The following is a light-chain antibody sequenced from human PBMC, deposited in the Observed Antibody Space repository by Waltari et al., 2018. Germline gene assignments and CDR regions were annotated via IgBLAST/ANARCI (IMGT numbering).Light chain of an antibody. Sequence: QSVLTQPPSASGTPGQRVTLSCSGRRSTTGMQTLNWYHQPPATAPKLLIYKNNQRPSGVPDRFSASKSGTSASLAISGLQSEDEADYYCASWDDSLNGVFGGGTKLTVL. CDR2: KNN. CDR1: RSTTGMQT. J-gene: IGLJ3*02. CDR3: ASWDDSLNGV. V-gene: IGLV1-44*01.